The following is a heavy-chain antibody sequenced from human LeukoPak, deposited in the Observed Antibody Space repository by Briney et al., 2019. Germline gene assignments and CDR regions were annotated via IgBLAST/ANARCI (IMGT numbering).Heavy chain of an antibody. CDR2: ISAYNGNT. Sequence: ASVKVSCKASGYPFTSYGISWVRQAPGQGLEWMGWISAYNGNTNYAQKLQGRVTMTTDTSTSTAYMELRSLRSDDTAVYYCARDPRLDYYDSRMNWFDPWGQGTLVTVSS. J-gene: IGHJ5*02. CDR3: ARDPRLDYYDSRMNWFDP. D-gene: IGHD3-22*01. V-gene: IGHV1-18*01. CDR1: GYPFTSYG.